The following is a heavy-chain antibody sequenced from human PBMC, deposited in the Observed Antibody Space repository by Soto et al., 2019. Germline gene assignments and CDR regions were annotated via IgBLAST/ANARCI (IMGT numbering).Heavy chain of an antibody. V-gene: IGHV5-10-1*01. J-gene: IGHJ3*02. CDR2: IDPSDSYT. D-gene: IGHD1-26*01. Sequence: PGESLKISCKGSGYSFTSYWISWVRQMPGKGLEWMGRIDPSDSYTNYSPSFQGHVTISADKSISTAYLQWSSLKASDTAMYYCARGPAVGWELLSAFDIWGQGTMVTVS. CDR1: GYSFTSYW. CDR3: ARGPAVGWELLSAFDI.